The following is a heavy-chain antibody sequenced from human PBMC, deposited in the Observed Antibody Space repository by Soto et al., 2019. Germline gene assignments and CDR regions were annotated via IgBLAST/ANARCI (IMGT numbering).Heavy chain of an antibody. J-gene: IGHJ4*02. CDR2: VSGGSGTT. Sequence: EVQLLESGGGLVQPGGSLRLSCAVSGFSFSTYGVTWVRQAPGKGLEWVSGVSGGSGTTHYADSVKGRFTITGDTSKNTVYLQMNSLSVEDTAVYYCAKWNGYVDHWGQGTLVTGSS. CDR1: GFSFSTYG. V-gene: IGHV3-23*01. CDR3: AKWNGYVDH. D-gene: IGHD1-1*01.